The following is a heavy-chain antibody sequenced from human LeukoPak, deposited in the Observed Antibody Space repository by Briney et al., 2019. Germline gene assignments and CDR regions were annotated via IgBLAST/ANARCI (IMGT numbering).Heavy chain of an antibody. D-gene: IGHD2-8*01. CDR2: LYYSGST. V-gene: IGHV4-39*01. J-gene: IGHJ2*01. Sequence: PSGTLSLTCSVSGGSISNTDSYWGWIRQSPGKGLEWIGSLYYSGSTYSNPSLKSRLTMPVDTSKNQFSLKLTYVTASDTAVYYCARVTNYWYFDLWGRGTQVTVSS. CDR3: ARVTNYWYFDL. CDR1: GGSISNTDSY.